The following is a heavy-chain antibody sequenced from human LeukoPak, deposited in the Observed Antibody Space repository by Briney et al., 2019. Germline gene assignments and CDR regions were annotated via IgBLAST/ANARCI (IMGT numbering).Heavy chain of an antibody. CDR2: IYYSGST. CDR1: GGSISSYY. D-gene: IGHD5-24*01. V-gene: IGHV4-59*01. J-gene: IGHJ4*02. CDR3: ASPSRGDGYSLAFDY. Sequence: PSETLSLTCTVSGGSISSYYWSWIRKPPGKGLEWIGYIYYSGSTNYNPSLKSRVTISVDTSKNQFSLKLSSVTAADTAVYYCASPSRGDGYSLAFDYWGQGTLVTVSS.